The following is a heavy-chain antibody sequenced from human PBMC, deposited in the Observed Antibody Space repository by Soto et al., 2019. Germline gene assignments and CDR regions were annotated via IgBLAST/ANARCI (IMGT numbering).Heavy chain of an antibody. D-gene: IGHD2-15*01. CDR2: ISAYNGNT. CDR3: ARDSKAKGGNLNDAFDI. V-gene: IGHV1-18*01. CDR1: GYTFTSYG. Sequence: ASVKVSCKASGYTFTSYGISWVRQAPGQGLEWMGWISAYNGNTNYAQKLQGRVTMTTDTSTSTAYMELRSLRSDDTAVYYCARDSKAKGGNLNDAFDIWGQGTMVTVS. J-gene: IGHJ3*02.